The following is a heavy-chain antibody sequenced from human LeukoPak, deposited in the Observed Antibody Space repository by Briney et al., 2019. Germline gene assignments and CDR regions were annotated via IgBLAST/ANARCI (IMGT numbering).Heavy chain of an antibody. Sequence: SETLSLTCTVSGGSISSSSYYWGWIRQPPGKGLEWIGSIYYSGSTYYNPSLKSRVTISVDTSKNQFSLKLSSVTAADTAVYYCARGPPALGGSYFRWWGAFDIWGQGTMVTVSS. CDR3: ARGPPALGGSYFRWWGAFDI. CDR2: IYYSGST. V-gene: IGHV4-39*01. J-gene: IGHJ3*02. CDR1: GGSISSSSYY. D-gene: IGHD1-26*01.